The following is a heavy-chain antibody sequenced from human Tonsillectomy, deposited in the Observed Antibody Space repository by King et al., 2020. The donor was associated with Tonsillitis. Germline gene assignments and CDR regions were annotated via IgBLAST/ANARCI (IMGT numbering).Heavy chain of an antibody. D-gene: IGHD3-22*01. CDR3: AKDLSTMIIVVITSFDY. CDR1: GFTFSNYG. V-gene: IGHV3-30*02. Sequence: QLVQSGGGVVQPGGSLRLSCAASGFTFSNYGMHWVRQAPGKGLEWVAFIRYDGSKKYYADSVKGRFTISRDNSKNTLYLQMNSLTAEDTAVYYCAKDLSTMIIVVITSFDYWGQGTLVTVSS. J-gene: IGHJ4*02. CDR2: IRYDGSKK.